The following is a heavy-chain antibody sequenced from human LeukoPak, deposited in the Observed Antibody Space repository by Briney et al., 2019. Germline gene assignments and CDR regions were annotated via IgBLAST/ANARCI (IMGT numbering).Heavy chain of an antibody. CDR3: AKTFSTNAFDI. J-gene: IGHJ3*02. CDR2: IYYSGST. Sequence: KPSETLSLTCTVSGGSISSYYWNWIRQPPGKGLEWIGYIYYSGSTNYNPSLKSRVTISVDTSKTQFSLKLSSVTAADTAVHYCAKTFSTNAFDIWGQGTMVTVSS. D-gene: IGHD1-14*01. V-gene: IGHV4-59*01. CDR1: GGSISSYY.